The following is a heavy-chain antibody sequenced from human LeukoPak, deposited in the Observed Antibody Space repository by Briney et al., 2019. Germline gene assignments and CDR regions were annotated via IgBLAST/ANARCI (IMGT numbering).Heavy chain of an antibody. J-gene: IGHJ4*02. Sequence: GGSLRLSCAASGFSLSSYDMSWIRQAPGKGLEWVSAISRSGDSTYYTDSVKGRFTISRDNSRNTLSLQMNNLRAEDTAVYYCAKGGVDYWGQGTLVTVSS. V-gene: IGHV3-23*01. CDR3: AKGGVDY. CDR1: GFSLSSYD. D-gene: IGHD4-17*01. CDR2: ISRSGDST.